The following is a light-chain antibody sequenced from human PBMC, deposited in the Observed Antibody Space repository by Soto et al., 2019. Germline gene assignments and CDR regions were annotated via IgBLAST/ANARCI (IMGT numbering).Light chain of an antibody. J-gene: IGLJ3*02. CDR1: SGSVSTSYY. V-gene: IGLV8-61*01. Sequence: QTVVTQEPSFSVSPGGTVTLTCGLNSGSVSTSYYPSWYQQTPGQAPRTLIYSTNTRSSGVPDRFSASILGYKAALTITGAQADDESDYYCVLFMASGISVFGGGTKLTVL. CDR2: STN. CDR3: VLFMASGISV.